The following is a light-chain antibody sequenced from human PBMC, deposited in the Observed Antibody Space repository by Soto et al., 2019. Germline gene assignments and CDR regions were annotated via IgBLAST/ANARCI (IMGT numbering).Light chain of an antibody. J-gene: IGKJ5*01. Sequence: EIVMTQSPAPLSVSPGERATLSCRASQNVGSNLAWYQQKPGRAPRLLIYGASTRATGIPARFSGSGSVTEFTLTISSLQSEDVAVYYCQQYNNWPITFGQGTRLEIK. CDR2: GAS. CDR3: QQYNNWPIT. CDR1: QNVGSN. V-gene: IGKV3D-15*01.